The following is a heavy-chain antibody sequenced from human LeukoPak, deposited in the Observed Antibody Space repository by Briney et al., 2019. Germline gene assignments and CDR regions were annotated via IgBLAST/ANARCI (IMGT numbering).Heavy chain of an antibody. J-gene: IGHJ5*01. D-gene: IGHD3-10*01. CDR3: AFSLGDGSGSSFNWFDS. CDR1: GNSFTSYW. Sequence: GESLKISCQGSGNSFTSYWIGWVRQMPGKGLEWMGIIYPGDSDTRYSPSFQGQVTISADKSISTVYLQWNSLKASDTAMYYCAFSLGDGSGSSFNWFDSWGQGTLVTVSS. CDR2: IYPGDSDT. V-gene: IGHV5-51*01.